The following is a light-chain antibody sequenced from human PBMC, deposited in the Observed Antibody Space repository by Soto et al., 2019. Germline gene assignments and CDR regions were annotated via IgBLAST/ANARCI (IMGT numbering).Light chain of an antibody. CDR2: DAS. CDR3: QQYNSYPWT. CDR1: QSISSG. Sequence: DIQMTQSPSTLSASVGDRVTITCRASQSISSGLAWYQQKPGKATKLLIYDASSLESGVPSRFSGSGSGTEFTLTISSLQPDDFATYYCQQYNSYPWTFGQGTKVEIK. V-gene: IGKV1-5*01. J-gene: IGKJ1*01.